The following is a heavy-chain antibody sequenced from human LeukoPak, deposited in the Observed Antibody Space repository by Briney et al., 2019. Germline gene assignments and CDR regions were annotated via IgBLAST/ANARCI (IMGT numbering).Heavy chain of an antibody. Sequence: GGSLRLSCAASGFTFSSYSMNWVRQAPGKGLEWVSSISSSSSYIYYADSAKGRFTISRDNAKNSLYLQMNSLRAEDTAVYYCAMGGYYDSSGYPTSDYWGQGTLVTVSS. D-gene: IGHD3-22*01. CDR2: ISSSSSYI. J-gene: IGHJ4*02. V-gene: IGHV3-21*01. CDR1: GFTFSSYS. CDR3: AMGGYYDSSGYPTSDY.